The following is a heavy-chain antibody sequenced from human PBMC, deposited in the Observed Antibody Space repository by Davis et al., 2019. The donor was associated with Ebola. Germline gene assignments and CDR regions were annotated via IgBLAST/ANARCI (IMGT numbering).Heavy chain of an antibody. J-gene: IGHJ3*02. V-gene: IGHV3-48*02. CDR1: GFTFSSSS. CDR3: ARGVDYGFDI. Sequence: GESLKISCAASGFTFSSSSMNWFRQAPGKGLEWVSHSSSSRTTAYYADSVKGRFTISRDNVKGSLYLQMNSLRDEDTAVYYCARGVDYGFDIWGQGTMVTVSS. CDR2: SSSSRTTA. D-gene: IGHD2-21*02.